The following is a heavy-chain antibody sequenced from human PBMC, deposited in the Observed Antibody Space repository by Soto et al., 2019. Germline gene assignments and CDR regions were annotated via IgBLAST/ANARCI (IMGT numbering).Heavy chain of an antibody. CDR3: AREDSGSYPGYYYYGMDV. V-gene: IGHV1-24*01. CDR1: GHTLTEFS. D-gene: IGHD1-26*01. CDR2: FDPEGGEA. Sequence: GASVKVSCKISGHTLTEFSIHWVRQAPGKGLEWMGGFDPEGGEAIYAQKWHGRVTVTEDTVTDTAYMELSRLRSDDTAVYYCAREDSGSYPGYYYYGMDVWGQGTTVTVSS. J-gene: IGHJ6*02.